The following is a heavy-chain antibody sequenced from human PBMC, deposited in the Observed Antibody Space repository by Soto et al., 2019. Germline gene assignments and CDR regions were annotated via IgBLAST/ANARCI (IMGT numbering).Heavy chain of an antibody. Sequence: QMQLVQSGPEVKKPGTSVKVSCKASGLTFTTSSIQWVRQARGRRLEWIGWVVVGSGNTNYATQFQERVTLTRDMASRTSYMELSRLRSEDTALYYCADDSGDDSTGYGADYWGKGTLVTVSS. CDR1: GLTFTTSS. CDR2: VVVGSGNT. D-gene: IGHD3-22*01. CDR3: ADDSGDDSTGYGADY. V-gene: IGHV1-58*02. J-gene: IGHJ4*02.